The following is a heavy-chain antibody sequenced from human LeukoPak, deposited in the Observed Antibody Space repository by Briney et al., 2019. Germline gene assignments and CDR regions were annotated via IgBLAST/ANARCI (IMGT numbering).Heavy chain of an antibody. CDR1: GFIFNNYA. V-gene: IGHV3-9*01. D-gene: IGHD6-19*01. CDR2: ISWNSGSI. Sequence: GGSLRLSCAGSGFIFNNYAMHWVRQPPGKGPEWVSGISWNSGSIDYEDSVKGRFTISRDNAKNSLYLQMNSLRVEDTAFYYCAKDNRRHYTSGPNPDSLHWGQGALVTVSS. CDR3: AKDNRRHYTSGPNPDSLH. J-gene: IGHJ4*02.